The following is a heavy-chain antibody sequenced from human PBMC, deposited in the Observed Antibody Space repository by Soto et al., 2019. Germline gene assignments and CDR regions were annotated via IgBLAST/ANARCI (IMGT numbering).Heavy chain of an antibody. CDR1: GCSVLNYW. CDR2: IYPDDSET. Sequence: PGESLKISGEGSGCSVLNYWIGWVRQMHGKDLEWIGIIYPDDSETRYSPSFQGQVTISTDKSINSVYLQWSSLKASDTATYYCARLGFNYDFLSGYYNVHHYYGIDVWGQGTTVTVSS. CDR3: ARLGFNYDFLSGYYNVHHYYGIDV. D-gene: IGHD3-3*01. V-gene: IGHV5-51*01. J-gene: IGHJ6*02.